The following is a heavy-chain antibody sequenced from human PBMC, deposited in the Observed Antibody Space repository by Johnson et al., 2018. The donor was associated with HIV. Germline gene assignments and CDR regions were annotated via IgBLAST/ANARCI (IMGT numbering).Heavy chain of an antibody. CDR1: GFTFSNAW. V-gene: IGHV3-15*01. CDR3: ARGEQWSLLGAFDI. Sequence: VQLVESGGGLVKPGGSLRLSCVGSGFTFSNAWMSWVRQAPGQGLEWIGRIKSKTDGGTTDYAGTVKGRFTISRDDSKNTLYLQMNSLKVEDTAVYYCARGEQWSLLGAFDIWGQGIMVTVSS. CDR2: IKSKTDGGTT. J-gene: IGHJ3*02. D-gene: IGHD6-19*01.